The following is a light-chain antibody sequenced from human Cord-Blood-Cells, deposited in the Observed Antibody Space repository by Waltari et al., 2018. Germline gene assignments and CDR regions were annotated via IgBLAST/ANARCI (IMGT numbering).Light chain of an antibody. CDR2: GNS. CDR1: SSNIGAGYD. J-gene: IGLJ3*02. V-gene: IGLV1-40*01. Sequence: QSVLTQPPPVSGAPGQRVTISCPGSSSNIGAGYDVHWYQQLPGTAPKLHIYGNSNRPSGVPDRFSGSKSGTSASLAITGLQAEDEADYYCQSYDSSLSGSVFGGGTKLTVL. CDR3: QSYDSSLSGSV.